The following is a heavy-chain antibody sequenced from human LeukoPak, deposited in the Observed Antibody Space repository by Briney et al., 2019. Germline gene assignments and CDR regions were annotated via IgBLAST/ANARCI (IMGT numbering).Heavy chain of an antibody. J-gene: IGHJ4*02. V-gene: IGHV3-7*01. Sequence: GKSLRLSCAASGFIFGDYWMSWVRQAPGKGLEWVANIDRNGRERYYMDSVKGRFTISRDNARNSLFLEMNSLRADDTGVYYCARDLAGASYYWGQGTLVTVSS. CDR3: ARDLAGASYY. D-gene: IGHD1-26*01. CDR2: IDRNGRER. CDR1: GFIFGDYW.